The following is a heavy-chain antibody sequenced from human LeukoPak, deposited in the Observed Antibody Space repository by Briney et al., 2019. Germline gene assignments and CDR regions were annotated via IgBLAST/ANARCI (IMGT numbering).Heavy chain of an antibody. V-gene: IGHV4-39*07. J-gene: IGHJ4*02. Sequence: WVRQAPGKGLEWIGSIYYSGSTYYNPSLKSRVTISVDTSKNQFSLKLSSVTAADTVVYYCAREEVGWLNIDYWGQGTLVTVSS. CDR3: AREEVGWLNIDY. CDR2: IYYSGST. D-gene: IGHD5-24*01.